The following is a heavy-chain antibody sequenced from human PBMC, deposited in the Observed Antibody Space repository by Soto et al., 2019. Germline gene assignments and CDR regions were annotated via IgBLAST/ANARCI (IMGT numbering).Heavy chain of an antibody. Sequence: QVQLQESGPRLVKPSETLSLTCIVSGGSISNYYWSWIRQPPGKGLEWIGYIYYSGSTNYKPFLQSRVTISVYTSNDQFSLKRSSVTAADTAVYYCARAVLPATAPFDYWGQRNMVTASS. CDR3: ARAVLPATAPFDY. J-gene: IGHJ4*02. CDR2: IYYSGST. V-gene: IGHV4-59*01. CDR1: GGSISNYY. D-gene: IGHD2-2*01.